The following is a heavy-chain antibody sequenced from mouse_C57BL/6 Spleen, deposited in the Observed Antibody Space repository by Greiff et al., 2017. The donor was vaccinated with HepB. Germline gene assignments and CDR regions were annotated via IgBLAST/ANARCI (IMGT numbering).Heavy chain of an antibody. CDR3: ARSNYGEDY. Sequence: VQLKQSGAELVKPGASVKLSCTASGFNIKDYYMHWVKQRTEQGLEWIGRIDPEDGETKYAPKCQGKATITADTSSNTAYLQLSSLTSEDTAVYYCARSNYGEDYWGQGTTLTVSS. CDR1: GFNIKDYY. D-gene: IGHD2-5*01. V-gene: IGHV14-2*01. CDR2: IDPEDGET. J-gene: IGHJ2*01.